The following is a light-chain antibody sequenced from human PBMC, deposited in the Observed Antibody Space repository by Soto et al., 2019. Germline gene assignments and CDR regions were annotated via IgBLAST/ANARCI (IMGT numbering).Light chain of an antibody. CDR2: SGS. V-gene: IGKV1-39*01. J-gene: IGKJ3*01. Sequence: DIQMTQSPSSRSASVGDRVTIACRASQNINDYLNWYQQKPGKDPNPLIYSGSTFQSGVPSRFSGSGSGTDFTLTISSLQPEDSATYYCQQSNTSPFTFGPGTKVNIK. CDR3: QQSNTSPFT. CDR1: QNINDY.